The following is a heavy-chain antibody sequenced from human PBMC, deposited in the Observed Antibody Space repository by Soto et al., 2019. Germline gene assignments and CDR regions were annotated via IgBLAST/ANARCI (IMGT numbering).Heavy chain of an antibody. CDR3: ARGEVYYYYYGMDV. CDR1: GGSISSSSYY. V-gene: IGHV4-39*01. J-gene: IGHJ6*02. Sequence: QLQLQESGPGLVKPSETLSLTCTVSGGSISSSSYYWGWIRQPPGKGLEWIGSIYYSGSTYYNPSLKSRVTISVDTSEIPFSLKLSSVTAADTAVYYCARGEVYYYYYGMDVWGQGTTVTVCS. D-gene: IGHD3-10*01. CDR2: IYYSGST.